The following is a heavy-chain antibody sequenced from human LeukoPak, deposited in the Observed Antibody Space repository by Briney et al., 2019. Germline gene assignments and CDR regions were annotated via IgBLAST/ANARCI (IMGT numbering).Heavy chain of an antibody. CDR1: GLSFGTSG. V-gene: IGHV3-30*18. CDR3: AKLRFLEWFTNFDY. Sequence: PGRSLRLSCAASGLSFGTSGMHWVRQAPGKGLEWVAVISYDGKNMYYADSVKGRFTISRDNSKSTLYLQMSSLRAEDTAVYYCAKLRFLEWFTNFDYWGQGTLVTVSS. D-gene: IGHD3-3*01. J-gene: IGHJ4*02. CDR2: ISYDGKNM.